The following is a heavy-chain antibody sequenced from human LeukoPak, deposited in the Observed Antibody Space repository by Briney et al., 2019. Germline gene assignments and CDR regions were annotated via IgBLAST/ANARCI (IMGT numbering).Heavy chain of an antibody. V-gene: IGHV3-9*01. CDR2: ISWNSGSI. Sequence: GRSLRLSCAASGSPFDDYAMHWVRQAPGKGLEWVSGISWNSGSIGYADSVKGRFTISRDNAKNSLYLQMNSLRAEDTALYYCAKDMSSSGHKGFDYWGQGTLVTVSS. D-gene: IGHD6-19*01. CDR3: AKDMSSSGHKGFDY. J-gene: IGHJ4*02. CDR1: GSPFDDYA.